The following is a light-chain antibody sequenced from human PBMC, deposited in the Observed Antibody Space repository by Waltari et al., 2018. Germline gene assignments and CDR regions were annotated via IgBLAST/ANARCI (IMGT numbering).Light chain of an antibody. Sequence: DIQMTQSPSSLSASVGDRVTITCRASQSISSYLNWYQQKPGKAPKLLIYAASSLQRGVPSRFSGSGSGTDVTLTISSLQPEDFATYYCQQSYSTPLTFGGGTKVEIK. J-gene: IGKJ4*01. CDR2: AAS. CDR1: QSISSY. V-gene: IGKV1-39*01. CDR3: QQSYSTPLT.